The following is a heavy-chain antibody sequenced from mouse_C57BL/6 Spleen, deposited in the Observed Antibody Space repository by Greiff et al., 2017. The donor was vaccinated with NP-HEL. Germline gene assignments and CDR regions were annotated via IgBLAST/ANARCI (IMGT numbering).Heavy chain of an antibody. V-gene: IGHV5-17*01. CDR3: ARKSNYWYFDV. Sequence: EVQGVESGGGLVKPGGSLKLSCAASGFTFSDYGMHWVRQAPEKGLEWVAYISSGSSTIYYADTVKGRFTIPRDNAKNTLFLQMTSLRSEETAIDYGARKSNYWYFDVWGTGTTVTVSS. CDR2: ISSGSSTI. J-gene: IGHJ1*03. D-gene: IGHD1-3*01. CDR1: GFTFSDYG.